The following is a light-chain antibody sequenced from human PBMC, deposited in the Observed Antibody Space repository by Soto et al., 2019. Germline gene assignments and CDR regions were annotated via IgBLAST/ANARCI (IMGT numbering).Light chain of an antibody. Sequence: EIVMTQSPATLSVSPGARAPLSCRASDVVGSNLAWYQQKPGQAPRLLIYGASTRATGIPGRFSGSGFGTEFTLTISGLQPEDFAVYYCQQYNDWPPITFGQGTRLEIK. J-gene: IGKJ5*01. CDR3: QQYNDWPPIT. CDR2: GAS. V-gene: IGKV3-15*01. CDR1: DVVGSN.